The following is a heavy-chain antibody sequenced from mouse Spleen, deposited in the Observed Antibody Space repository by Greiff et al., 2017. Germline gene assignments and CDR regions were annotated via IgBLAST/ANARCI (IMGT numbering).Heavy chain of an antibody. V-gene: IGHV5-6*01. CDR3: ARDGSSRHYYAMDY. D-gene: IGHD1-1*01. CDR2: ISSGGSYT. Sequence: VQLKESGGDLVKPGGSLKLSCAASGFTFSSYGMSWVRQTPDKRLEWVATISSGGSYTYYPDSVKGRFTISRDNAKNTLYLQMSSLKSEDTAMYYCARDGSSRHYYAMDYWGQGTSVTVSS. CDR1: GFTFSSYG. J-gene: IGHJ4*01.